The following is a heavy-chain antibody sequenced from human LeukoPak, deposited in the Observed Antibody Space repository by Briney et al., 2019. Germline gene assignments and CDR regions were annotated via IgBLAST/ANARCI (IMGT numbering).Heavy chain of an antibody. J-gene: IGHJ5*02. CDR3: ARGHPPVVAFRTNWFDP. D-gene: IGHD2-15*01. V-gene: IGHV4-34*01. CDR1: GGSFYGYS. CDR2: IDDSGST. Sequence: PSETLSLTCGVYGGSFYGYSWTWIRQPPGKGLEWIGDIDDSGSTNYKPSLRSRLSISIDTSKKQFSLRLRSVTAADTAVYYCARGHPPVVAFRTNWFDPWGQGIPVTVSS.